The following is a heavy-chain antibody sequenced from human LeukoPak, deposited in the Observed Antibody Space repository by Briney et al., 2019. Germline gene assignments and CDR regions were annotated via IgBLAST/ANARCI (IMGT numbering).Heavy chain of an antibody. Sequence: PGGSLRLSCAASGFTFDDYAMHWVRQAPGKGLEWVSGISWNSGDIGYADSVKGRFTISRDNAKNSLYLQMNSLRAEDTAFYYCVKGNFYDSSGLPFDYWGQGTLVTVSS. V-gene: IGHV3-9*01. CDR3: VKGNFYDSSGLPFDY. J-gene: IGHJ4*02. CDR1: GFTFDDYA. CDR2: ISWNSGDI. D-gene: IGHD3-22*01.